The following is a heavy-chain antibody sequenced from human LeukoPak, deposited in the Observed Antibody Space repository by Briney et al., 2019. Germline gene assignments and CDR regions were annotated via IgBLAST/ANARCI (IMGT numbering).Heavy chain of an antibody. CDR1: GGSISSSNW. V-gene: IGHV4-4*02. J-gene: IGHJ6*03. Sequence: SETLSLTCAVSGGSISSSNWWSWVRQPPGKGLEWIGEIYHSGSTNYNPSLKSRVTISVDTSKSQFSLKLTSVTAADTAVYYCARDLSFYYMDVWGKGTTVTVSS. CDR2: IYHSGST. CDR3: ARDLSFYYMDV.